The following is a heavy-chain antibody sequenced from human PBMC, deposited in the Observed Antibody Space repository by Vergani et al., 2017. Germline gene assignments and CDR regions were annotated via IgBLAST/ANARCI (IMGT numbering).Heavy chain of an antibody. V-gene: IGHV4-61*02. J-gene: IGHJ4*02. CDR3: ARETIIMIVVR. CDR1: GSSLSCVSYY. Sequence: QVQLQESGPGLVKPSQTLFLTCTVSGSSLSCVSYYWSWIRPPAGKGLEWIGRIYTSGSTNYNPSLQSRVTMSVDPSKNQFSLKLSTVTAADTAVSYCARETIIMIVVRWGQETLVTVSS. CDR2: IYTSGST. D-gene: IGHD3-22*01.